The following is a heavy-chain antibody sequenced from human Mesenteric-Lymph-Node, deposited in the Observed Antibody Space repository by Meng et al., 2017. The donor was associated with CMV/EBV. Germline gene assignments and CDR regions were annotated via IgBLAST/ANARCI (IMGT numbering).Heavy chain of an antibody. CDR1: TVRSPA. J-gene: IGHJ4*02. Sequence: TVRSPAITWVRQAPGQGLEWMGGINPMFGPARYAQKFQDRVTITADRSTSTAYMELSSLRSEDTAVYYCARDKSQDSYGSGSYYNFDYWGQGTLVTVSS. V-gene: IGHV1-69*06. D-gene: IGHD3-10*01. CDR3: ARDKSQDSYGSGSYYNFDY. CDR2: INPMFGPA.